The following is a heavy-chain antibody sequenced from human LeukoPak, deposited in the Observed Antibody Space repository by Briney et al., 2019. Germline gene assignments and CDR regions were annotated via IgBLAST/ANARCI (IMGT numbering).Heavy chain of an antibody. CDR2: ISGDTYTT. V-gene: IGHV3-23*01. Sequence: GASLRLSCAASGFTFTSYATTWVRQAPGKGLEWVSTISGDTYTTYYSDSVKGRFTVSRDNTKNTLYLHMNSLRAEDTAIYYCAKDSIYTSSARVDYWGQGTLVTVSS. CDR1: GFTFTSYA. CDR3: AKDSIYTSSARVDY. D-gene: IGHD6-6*01. J-gene: IGHJ4*02.